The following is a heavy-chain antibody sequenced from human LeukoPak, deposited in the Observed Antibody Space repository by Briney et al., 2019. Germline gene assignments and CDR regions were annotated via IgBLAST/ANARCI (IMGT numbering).Heavy chain of an antibody. Sequence: GGSLRLSCAASGFTFSNAWMSWVRQAPGKGLEWVGRIKSKTDGGTTDYAAPVKGRFTISSDDSTNTLYLQMHSLTTAATAVYYCYRSGGRCYGDYWGQGTLVTVSS. D-gene: IGHD2-15*01. CDR2: IKSKTDGGTT. V-gene: IGHV3-15*01. CDR1: GFTFSNAW. CDR3: YRSGGRCYGDY. J-gene: IGHJ4*02.